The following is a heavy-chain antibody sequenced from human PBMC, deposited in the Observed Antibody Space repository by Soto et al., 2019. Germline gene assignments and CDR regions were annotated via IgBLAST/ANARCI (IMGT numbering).Heavy chain of an antibody. CDR3: ARWIQTFDYYYYGMDV. J-gene: IGHJ6*02. V-gene: IGHV3-48*03. Sequence: EVQLVESGGGLVQPGGSLRLSCAASGFTFSSYEMNWVRQAPGKGLEWVSYISSSGSTIYYADSVKGRFTISRDNAKNSLYLQMNSLRAEDTAVYYCARWIQTFDYYYYGMDVWGPGTTVTVSS. CDR1: GFTFSSYE. CDR2: ISSSGSTI. D-gene: IGHD5-18*01.